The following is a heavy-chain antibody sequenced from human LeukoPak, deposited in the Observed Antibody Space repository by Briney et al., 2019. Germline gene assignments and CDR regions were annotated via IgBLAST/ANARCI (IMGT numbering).Heavy chain of an antibody. CDR1: GFTFSSYS. CDR3: ARDHLYYHDSSGYYSYMDV. Sequence: MTGGSLRLSCAASGFTFSSYSMNWVRQAPGKGLEWVSSISSSSSYIYYADSVKGRFTISRDNAKNSLYLQMNSLRAEDTAVYYCARDHLYYHDSSGYYSYMDVWGKGTTVTVSS. V-gene: IGHV3-21*01. CDR2: ISSSSSYI. D-gene: IGHD3-22*01. J-gene: IGHJ6*03.